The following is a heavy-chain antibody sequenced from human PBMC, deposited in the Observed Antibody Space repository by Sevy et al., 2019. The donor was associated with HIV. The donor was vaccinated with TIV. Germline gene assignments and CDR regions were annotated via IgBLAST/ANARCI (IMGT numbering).Heavy chain of an antibody. CDR1: NYSISRGYY. J-gene: IGHJ4*02. Sequence: SETLSLTCIVCNYSISRGYYWGWIRQPPGKGLVWIGSFSHRGGTYYNPSLKSRVTISVDTSKHNFSLKLSSVTAADTAVYYCARASGGDRSFDYWGQGTLVTVSS. D-gene: IGHD2-21*02. CDR3: ARASGGDRSFDY. CDR2: FSHRGGT. V-gene: IGHV4-38-2*02.